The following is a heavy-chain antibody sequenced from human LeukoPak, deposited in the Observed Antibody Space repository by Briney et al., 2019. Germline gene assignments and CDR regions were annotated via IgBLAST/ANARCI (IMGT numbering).Heavy chain of an antibody. CDR1: GFTFGDYA. J-gene: IGHJ4*02. CDR3: TRDPSRPAAIPFDY. D-gene: IGHD2-2*01. CDR2: IRSKAYGGTT. V-gene: IGHV3-49*03. Sequence: GGSLRLSCTASGFTFGDYAMSWFRQAPGKGLEWVGFIRSKAYGGTTEYAASVKGRFTISRDDSKGIAYLQMNSLKTEDTAVYYCTRDPSRPAAIPFDYWGQGTLVTVSS.